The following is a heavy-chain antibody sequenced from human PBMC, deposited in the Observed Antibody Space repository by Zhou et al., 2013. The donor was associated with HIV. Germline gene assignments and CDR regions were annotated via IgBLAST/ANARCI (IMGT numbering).Heavy chain of an antibody. V-gene: IGHV1-69*05. Sequence: QVQLVQSGAEVKKPGSSVKVSCKASGGTFGSYGLSWVRQAPGQGLEWMGGIIPVFGTAKYAQKFQGRVTITTDESSSTAYMELSSLRSDDTAVYFCARGLGTRHVGMIYGPLGDWGQGTLVTVSS. CDR3: ARGLGTRHVGMIYGPLGD. J-gene: IGHJ4*02. CDR2: IIPVFGTA. CDR1: GGTFGSYG. D-gene: IGHD3-3*01.